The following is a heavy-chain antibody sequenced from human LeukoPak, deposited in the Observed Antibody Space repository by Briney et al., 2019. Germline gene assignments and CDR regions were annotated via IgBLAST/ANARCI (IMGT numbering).Heavy chain of an antibody. CDR1: GYTFIGYY. J-gene: IGHJ4*02. D-gene: IGHD2-15*01. V-gene: IGHV1-2*02. CDR3: ARDLGGYSGPGGY. Sequence: ASVKVSCKASGYTFIGYYMHWVRQAPGQGLEWMGWINPNSGGTNYAQKFQGRVTMTRDTSISTAYMELSRLRSDDTAVYYCARDLGGYSGPGGYWGQGTLVTVSS. CDR2: INPNSGGT.